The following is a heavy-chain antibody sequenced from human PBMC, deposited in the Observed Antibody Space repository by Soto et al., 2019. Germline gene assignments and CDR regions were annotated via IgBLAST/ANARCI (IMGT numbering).Heavy chain of an antibody. CDR3: ARAAWVPGYFDY. D-gene: IGHD1-26*01. CDR1: GFTFSSYA. Sequence: PGGSLRLSCAASGFTFSSYAMHWVRQAPGKGLEWVAVISYDGSNKYYADSVKGRFTISRDNSKNTLYLQMNSLRAEDTAVYYCARAAWVPGYFDYWGQGTLVTVSS. CDR2: ISYDGSNK. V-gene: IGHV3-30-3*01. J-gene: IGHJ4*02.